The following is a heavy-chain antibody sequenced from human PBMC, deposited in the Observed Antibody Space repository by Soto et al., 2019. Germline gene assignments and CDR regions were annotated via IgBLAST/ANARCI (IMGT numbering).Heavy chain of an antibody. V-gene: IGHV1-69*12. CDR2: IIPIFGTA. D-gene: IGHD3-16*01. J-gene: IGHJ6*02. CDR3: ARKGGTLNYYYYGMDV. CDR1: GGTFSSYA. Sequence: QVQLVQSGAEVKKPGSSVKVSCKASGGTFSSYAISWVRQAPGQGLEWMGGIIPIFGTANYAQKFQGRVTITADESTSTAYRELSSLRSEDTAVYYCARKGGTLNYYYYGMDVWGQGTTVTVSS.